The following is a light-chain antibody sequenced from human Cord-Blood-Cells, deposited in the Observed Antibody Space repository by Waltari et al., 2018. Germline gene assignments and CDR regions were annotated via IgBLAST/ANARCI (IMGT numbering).Light chain of an antibody. J-gene: IGKJ4*01. CDR3: QQRSNWLT. Sequence: EIVLTQSPATLSLSPGERATLSCRASQSVSSYLACDQQKPGQAPRLLIYDASNRATGIPARFSGSGSGTDFTLTISSLEPEDFAVYYCQQRSNWLTFGGGTKVESK. CDR1: QSVSSY. V-gene: IGKV3-11*01. CDR2: DAS.